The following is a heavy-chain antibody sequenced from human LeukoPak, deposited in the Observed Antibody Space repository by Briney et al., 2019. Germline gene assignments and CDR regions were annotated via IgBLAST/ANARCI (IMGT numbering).Heavy chain of an antibody. CDR3: AKDFRIGYSAHFDY. D-gene: IGHD2-21*01. Sequence: GGSLRLSCVGSGSTFRSHAMSWVRQAPEKGLEFVSGIYENGGTTYYADSVKGRFSISRANSKNTLYLQMDSLRGEDTAVYYCAKDFRIGYSAHFDYWGQGALVTVSS. CDR1: GSTFRSHA. V-gene: IGHV3-23*01. J-gene: IGHJ4*02. CDR2: IYENGGTT.